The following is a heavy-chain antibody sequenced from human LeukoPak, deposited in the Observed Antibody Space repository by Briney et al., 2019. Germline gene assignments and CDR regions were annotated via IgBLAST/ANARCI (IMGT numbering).Heavy chain of an antibody. V-gene: IGHV3-74*01. D-gene: IGHD4/OR15-4a*01. CDR3: VRDLDLGAYFNFFS. Sequence: GGSLTLTCAVSGFTFSTCFWMQWVRQAPGKGLVWVSRIRSDGGSSTYADSVKGRFTISRDNAKNTLYLQTNTLRAEDTAVYYCVRDLDLGAYFNFFSWGQGTLVSVSS. J-gene: IGHJ4*02. CDR1: GFTFSTCFW. CDR2: IRSDGGSS.